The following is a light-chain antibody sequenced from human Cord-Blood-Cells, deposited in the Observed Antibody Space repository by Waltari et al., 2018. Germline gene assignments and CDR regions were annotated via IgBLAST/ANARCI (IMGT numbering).Light chain of an antibody. CDR2: EVS. CDR1: SSDGGGYNS. CDR3: SSYAGSNNFDVV. J-gene: IGLJ2*01. Sequence: QSALTQPPSASGSPGQSVPISCTPPSSDGGGYNSVSWYQQHPGKAPKLMIYEVSKRPSGVPDRFSGSKSGNTASLTVAGLQAEDEADYYCSSYAGSNNFDVVFGGGTKLTVL. V-gene: IGLV2-8*01.